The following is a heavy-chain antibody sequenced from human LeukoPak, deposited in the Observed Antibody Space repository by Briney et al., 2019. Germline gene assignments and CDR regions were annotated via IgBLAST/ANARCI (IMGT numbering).Heavy chain of an antibody. J-gene: IGHJ6*02. CDR1: GYAFTGYY. V-gene: IGHV1-2*02. Sequence: GASVKVSCKASGYAFTGYYMHWVRQAPGQGLEWMGWINPNSGGTNYAQKFQGRVTMTRDTSISTAYMELSRLRSDDTAVYYCARDPQKQQPPRSYYGMDVWGQGTTVTVSS. CDR2: INPNSGGT. D-gene: IGHD6-13*01. CDR3: ARDPQKQQPPRSYYGMDV.